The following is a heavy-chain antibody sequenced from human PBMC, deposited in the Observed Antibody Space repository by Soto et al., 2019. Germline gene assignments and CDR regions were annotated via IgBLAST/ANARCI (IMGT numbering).Heavy chain of an antibody. CDR2: VYHTGRT. CDR3: ARDIGNSSHFGWFDT. J-gene: IGHJ5*02. CDR1: GGSFKSGSYS. Sequence: SETLSLTCTVSGGSFKSGSYSWSWIRQPPGKGLEWIGYVYHTGRTSYNPSLKSRVSISMDTSKNQFSLNLDSVTAADTAVYYCARDIGNSSHFGWFDTWGQGTLVTVSS. D-gene: IGHD3-22*01. V-gene: IGHV4-61*01.